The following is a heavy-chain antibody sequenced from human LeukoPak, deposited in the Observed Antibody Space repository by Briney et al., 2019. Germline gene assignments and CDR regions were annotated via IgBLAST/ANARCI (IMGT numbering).Heavy chain of an antibody. CDR3: ARNYYESSANY. CDR2: IYDSGST. CDR1: GVSTSNSRYY. V-gene: IGHV4-39*01. J-gene: IGHJ4*02. D-gene: IGHD3-22*01. Sequence: PSETLSLTCTVSGVSTSNSRYYWGWIRQPPGKGLEWIVTIYDSGSTYYNPSLKSRVTISVATSKNQFSLKMSSVTAADTAVYYCARNYYESSANYWGQGTLVTVSS.